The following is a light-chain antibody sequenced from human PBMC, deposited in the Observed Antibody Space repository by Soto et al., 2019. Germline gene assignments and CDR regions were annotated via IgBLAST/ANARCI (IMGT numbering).Light chain of an antibody. J-gene: IGLJ3*02. CDR2: EVR. CDR3: SSYTTTSTLV. Sequence: QSALTQPASVSGSPGQSITIACTGTNRDVGSYNVVSWYQQRPGEAPKLIISEVRNRPSGISYRFTGSKSGNTASLTISGLQAEDEADYYCSSYTTTSTLVFGGGTKLTVL. V-gene: IGLV2-14*01. CDR1: NRDVGSYNV.